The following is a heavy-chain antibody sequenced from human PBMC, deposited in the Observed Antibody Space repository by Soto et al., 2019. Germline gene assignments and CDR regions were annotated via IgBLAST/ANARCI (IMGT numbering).Heavy chain of an antibody. V-gene: IGHV5-51*01. J-gene: IGHJ6*02. D-gene: IGHD3-3*01. CDR3: ARHRGRNVFWSGYFTSYPYGMDV. CDR2: IYPGDSDT. Sequence: PGESLKISCKGSGYSFTSYWIGWVRQIPWKGLEWMGIIYPGDSDTRYSPSFQGQVTISADKSISTAYLQWSSLKASDTAMYYCARHRGRNVFWSGYFTSYPYGMDVWGQGTTVTVSS. CDR1: GYSFTSYW.